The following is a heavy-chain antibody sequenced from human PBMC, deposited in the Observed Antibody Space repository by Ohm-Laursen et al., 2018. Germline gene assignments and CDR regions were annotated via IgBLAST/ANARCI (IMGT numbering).Heavy chain of an antibody. D-gene: IGHD5-12*01. CDR1: GFTVSSNY. Sequence: SLRLYCAASGFTVSSNYMSWVRQAPGKGLEWVSVIFSGGSTYYADSVEGRFTISRDNAKNSLYLQMNSLRAEDTALYYCAKLVATTDNLDYWGQGTLVTVSS. CDR3: AKLVATTDNLDY. CDR2: IFSGGST. V-gene: IGHV3-53*05. J-gene: IGHJ4*02.